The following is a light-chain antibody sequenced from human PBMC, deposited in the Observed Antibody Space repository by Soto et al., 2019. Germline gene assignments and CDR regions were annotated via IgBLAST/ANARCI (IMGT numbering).Light chain of an antibody. CDR2: GAS. CDR1: QTITTSQ. CDR3: QQYAGSRRT. Sequence: EIVLTQSPGTLSLSPGERATLFCRASQTITTSQLAWYQQKPGQAPRVLIFGASNRATGIPDRFSGSGSGTDFTLTISRLEPEDCAIYDCQQYAGSRRTFGQGTTVEVK. J-gene: IGKJ1*01. V-gene: IGKV3-20*01.